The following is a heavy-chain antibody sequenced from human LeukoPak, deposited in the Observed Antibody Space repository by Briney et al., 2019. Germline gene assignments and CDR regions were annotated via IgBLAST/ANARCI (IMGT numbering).Heavy chain of an antibody. CDR1: GFTFSSYA. Sequence: GGSLRLSCAASGFTFSSYAMHWVRQAPGKGLEWVAVISYDGSNKYYADSVKGRFTISRDNSKNTLYLQMNSLRAEDTAVYYCASPEFNYYDSTGYTGAFDYWGQGTLVTVSS. J-gene: IGHJ4*02. D-gene: IGHD3-22*01. CDR3: ASPEFNYYDSTGYTGAFDY. V-gene: IGHV3-30-3*01. CDR2: ISYDGSNK.